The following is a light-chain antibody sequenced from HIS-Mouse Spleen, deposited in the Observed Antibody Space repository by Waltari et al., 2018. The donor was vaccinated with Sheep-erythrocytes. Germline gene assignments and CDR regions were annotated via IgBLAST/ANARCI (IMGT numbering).Light chain of an antibody. CDR3: QQYGSSPWP. V-gene: IGKV3-20*01. Sequence: EIVLTQSPGTLSLSPGERATLSCRASQIVSSSYLAWYQQKPGQAPRLLIYGASSRATGIPDRFSGSGSGTDFTLTISRLEPEDFAVYYCQQYGSSPWPFGQGTKVEIK. CDR2: GAS. J-gene: IGKJ1*01. CDR1: QIVSSSY.